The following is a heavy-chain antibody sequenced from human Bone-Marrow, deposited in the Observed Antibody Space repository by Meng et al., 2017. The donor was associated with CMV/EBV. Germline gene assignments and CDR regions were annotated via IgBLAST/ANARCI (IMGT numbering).Heavy chain of an antibody. Sequence: SETLSLTCTVSGDSISSYYWSWIRQPPGKGLEWIGYTYYSGSTKYNPSLKSRVTISVDTSKNQFSLKLSSVTAADTAVYYCARDWYSGSGAWFDPWGQGTLVTVSS. V-gene: IGHV4-59*01. CDR2: TYYSGST. CDR1: GDSISSYY. D-gene: IGHD1-26*01. CDR3: ARDWYSGSGAWFDP. J-gene: IGHJ5*02.